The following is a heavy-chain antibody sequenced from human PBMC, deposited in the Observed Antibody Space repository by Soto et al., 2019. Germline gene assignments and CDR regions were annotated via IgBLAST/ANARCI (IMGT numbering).Heavy chain of an antibody. CDR2: ISSSSSYI. Sequence: GSLRLSCAASGFNFNSYTINWVRQAPGKRLEWVSSISSSSSYIYYADSVKGRFTISRDNAKNSLYLQMNSLRAEDTAVYYCARKSTRVYYYYGMDVWGQGTTVTVSS. CDR1: GFNFNSYT. CDR3: ARKSTRVYYYYGMDV. J-gene: IGHJ6*02. D-gene: IGHD2-2*01. V-gene: IGHV3-21*01.